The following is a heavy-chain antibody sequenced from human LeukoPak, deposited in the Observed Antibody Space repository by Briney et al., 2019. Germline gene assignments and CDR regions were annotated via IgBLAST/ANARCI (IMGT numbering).Heavy chain of an antibody. Sequence: GGSLRLSCAASGFTFSSYAMSWVRQAPGKGLEWVSAISGSGGSTYYADSVKGRFTISRNNSKNTLYLQMNSLRAEDTAVYYCAKATLRAYYYDSSDYWGQGTLVTVSS. CDR2: ISGSGGST. D-gene: IGHD3-22*01. CDR3: AKATLRAYYYDSSDY. V-gene: IGHV3-23*01. CDR1: GFTFSSYA. J-gene: IGHJ4*02.